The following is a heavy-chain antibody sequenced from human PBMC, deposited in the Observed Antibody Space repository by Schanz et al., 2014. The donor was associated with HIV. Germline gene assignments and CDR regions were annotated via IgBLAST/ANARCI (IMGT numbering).Heavy chain of an antibody. CDR3: RVFMGAFDV. J-gene: IGHJ3*01. CDR1: GFTFRSYG. D-gene: IGHD6-13*01. V-gene: IGHV3-33*03. CDR2: TWYDGSNK. Sequence: QVQLVESGGGVVQPGRSLRLSCAASGFTFRSYGMHWVRQAPGKGLEWVAVTWYDGSNKYYADSVKGRFTTSRDSSKNTLYLQMNSLRVEDTAIYYCRVFMGAFDVWGQGTMVIVSS.